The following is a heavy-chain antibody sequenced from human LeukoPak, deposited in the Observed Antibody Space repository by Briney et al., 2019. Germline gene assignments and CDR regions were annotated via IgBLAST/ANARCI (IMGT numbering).Heavy chain of an antibody. V-gene: IGHV3-30*04. CDR2: ISYDGSNK. CDR1: GFTFSSYT. Sequence: GGSLRLSCAASGFTFSSYTMHWVRQAPGKGLEWVAVISYDGSNKYYADSVKGRFTISRDNSKNTLYLQMNSLRAEDTAVYYCASKGIQLWLPHYWGQGTLVTVSS. CDR3: ASKGIQLWLPHY. D-gene: IGHD5-18*01. J-gene: IGHJ4*02.